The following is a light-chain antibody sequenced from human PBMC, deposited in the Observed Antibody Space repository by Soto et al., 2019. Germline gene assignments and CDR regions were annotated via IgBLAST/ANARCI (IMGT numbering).Light chain of an antibody. CDR2: DAS. V-gene: IGKV3-15*01. CDR1: QSVSNS. CDR3: QQYKNWPPLYT. J-gene: IGKJ2*01. Sequence: EIVMTQSPATLSVSPGERATLSCRASQSVSNSLAWYQQKPGQAPRLLIYDASTRATGIPARFSGSGSGTEFTLTITSLQSEDLAIYYCQQYKNWPPLYTFGQGTKLEIK.